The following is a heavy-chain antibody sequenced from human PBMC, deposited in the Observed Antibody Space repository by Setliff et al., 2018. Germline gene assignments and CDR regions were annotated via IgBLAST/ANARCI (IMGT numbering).Heavy chain of an antibody. CDR3: ARGNPAERYEY. D-gene: IGHD5-12*01. Sequence: ASVKVSCKASGYNFKTYAISWVRQAPGQGLEWMGFISLYDGHTSYAQNFQGRLTVTTDTSTSTAYMELSSLRFDDTAVYYCARGNPAERYEYWGQGTLVTVSS. CDR2: ISLYDGHT. CDR1: GYNFKTYA. J-gene: IGHJ1*01. V-gene: IGHV1-18*01.